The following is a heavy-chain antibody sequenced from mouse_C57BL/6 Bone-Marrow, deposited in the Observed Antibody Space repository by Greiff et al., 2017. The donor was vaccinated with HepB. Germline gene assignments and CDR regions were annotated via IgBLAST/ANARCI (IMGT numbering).Heavy chain of an antibody. Sequence: EVQLQQSGPELVKPGASVKISCKASGYSFTGYYMNWVKQSPEKSLEWIGEINPSTGGTTYNQKFKAKATLTVVKSSSTAYMQLKSLTSEDSAVYYCARSVYYDLLDYWGQGTTLTVSS. CDR1: GYSFTGYY. J-gene: IGHJ2*01. D-gene: IGHD2-4*01. CDR3: ARSVYYDLLDY. V-gene: IGHV1-42*01. CDR2: INPSTGGT.